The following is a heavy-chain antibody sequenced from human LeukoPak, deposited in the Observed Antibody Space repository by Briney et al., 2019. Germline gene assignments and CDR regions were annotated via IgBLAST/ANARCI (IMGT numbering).Heavy chain of an antibody. CDR1: GFTFSDYY. V-gene: IGHV3-11*05. CDR2: ISSSGSYT. J-gene: IGHJ3*02. CDR3: AREAQYYYDSIGYLDAFDI. D-gene: IGHD3-22*01. Sequence: GGSLRLSCAASGFTFSDYYMSWIRHPPGKRLEWVSYISSSGSYTKYADSVKGRFTISSVNAKISLYLQMNSLRAEDTAVYYCAREAQYYYDSIGYLDAFDIWGQGTMVNVSS.